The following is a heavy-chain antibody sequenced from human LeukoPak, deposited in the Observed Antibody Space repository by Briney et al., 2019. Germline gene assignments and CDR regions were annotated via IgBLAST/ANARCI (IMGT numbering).Heavy chain of an antibody. Sequence: ASVKVSCKASGYTFTSYYMHWVRQAPGQGLEWMGVINPSGGSTSYAQKFQGRVTMTRDASTSTVYMELSSLRSEDTAVYYCARVRWGPGGIDYWGQGTLVTVSS. CDR2: INPSGGST. D-gene: IGHD7-27*01. CDR3: ARVRWGPGGIDY. CDR1: GYTFTSYY. V-gene: IGHV1-46*01. J-gene: IGHJ4*02.